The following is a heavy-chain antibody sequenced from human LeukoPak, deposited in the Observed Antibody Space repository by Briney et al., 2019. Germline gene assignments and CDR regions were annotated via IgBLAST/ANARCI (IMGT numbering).Heavy chain of an antibody. CDR1: GFSFSSNW. Sequence: PGGSLRLSCGASGFSFSSNWMSWFRQAPGKGLEWVASMNQNGGAQHYIDSVKGRFTISRDNAKNSLFLQMNSLRAEDTGVYYCASLLGSATQWNYWVQGVLVTVSS. CDR2: MNQNGGAQ. CDR3: ASLLGSATQWNY. J-gene: IGHJ4*02. D-gene: IGHD3-10*01. V-gene: IGHV3-7*01.